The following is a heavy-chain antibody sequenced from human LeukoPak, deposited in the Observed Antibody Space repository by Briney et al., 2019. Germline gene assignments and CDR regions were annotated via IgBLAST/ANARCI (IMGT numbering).Heavy chain of an antibody. CDR2: ISGGGGST. J-gene: IGHJ4*02. V-gene: IGHV3-23*01. CDR1: GFTFSSYA. D-gene: IGHD1-26*01. Sequence: PGGSLRLSCAASGFTFSSYAMNWVRQAPGKGLEWVSAISGGGGSTYYADSVKGRFTISRDNSKNTLYLQMNSLRAEDTAVYYCAKPYGPPSGSYYKGFDYWGQGTLVTVSS. CDR3: AKPYGPPSGSYYKGFDY.